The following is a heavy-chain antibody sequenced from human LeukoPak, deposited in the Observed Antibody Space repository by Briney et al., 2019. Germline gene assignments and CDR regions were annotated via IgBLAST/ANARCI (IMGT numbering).Heavy chain of an antibody. CDR3: AELGITMIGGV. J-gene: IGHJ6*04. Sequence: SCTASGFTFSSYEMNWVRQAPGKGLEWVSYISSSGSTIYYADSVKGRFTISRDNAKNSLYLQMNSLRAEDTAVYYCAELGITMIGGVWGKGTTVTISS. V-gene: IGHV3-48*03. CDR1: GFTFSSYE. D-gene: IGHD3-10*02. CDR2: ISSSGSTI.